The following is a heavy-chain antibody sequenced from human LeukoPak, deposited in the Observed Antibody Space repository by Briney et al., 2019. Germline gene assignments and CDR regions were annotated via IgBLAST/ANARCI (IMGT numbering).Heavy chain of an antibody. CDR1: GYSFTSYW. V-gene: IGHV5-51*01. CDR2: IYPGDSDT. J-gene: IGHJ4*02. Sequence: GESLKISCKGSGYSFTSYWIGWVRQMPGKGLEWMGIIYPGDSDTRYSPSFQGQVTISADKSISTAYLQWSSLKASDTAMYYCARLSEDYCANGVCYSYDYWGQGTLVTVSS. D-gene: IGHD2-8*01. CDR3: ARLSEDYCANGVCYSYDY.